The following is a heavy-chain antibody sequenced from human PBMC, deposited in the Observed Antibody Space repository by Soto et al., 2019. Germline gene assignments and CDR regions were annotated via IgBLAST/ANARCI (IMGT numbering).Heavy chain of an antibody. D-gene: IGHD5-12*01. Sequence: QVQLQESGPGLVKPSETLSLTCTVSGGSISSYYWSWIRQPPGKGLEWIGYIYYSGSTNYNPSLKSRVTISVDTSKNQFSLKLSSVTAADTAVYYCARLVLDSGYELDYWGQGTLVTVSS. CDR1: GGSISSYY. J-gene: IGHJ4*02. CDR3: ARLVLDSGYELDY. CDR2: IYYSGST. V-gene: IGHV4-59*08.